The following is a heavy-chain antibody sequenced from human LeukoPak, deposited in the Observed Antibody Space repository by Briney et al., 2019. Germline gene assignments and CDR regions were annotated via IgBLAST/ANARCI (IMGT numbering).Heavy chain of an antibody. CDR1: GGSISSGGYY. V-gene: IGHV4-31*03. J-gene: IGHJ6*02. Sequence: SETLSLTCTVSGGSISSGGYYWSRIRQHPGKGLEWIGYIYYSGSTYYNPSLKSRVTISVDTSKNQFSLKLSSVTAADTAVYYCARVSIAAASYGMDVWGQGTTVTVSS. CDR3: ARVSIAAASYGMDV. D-gene: IGHD6-13*01. CDR2: IYYSGST.